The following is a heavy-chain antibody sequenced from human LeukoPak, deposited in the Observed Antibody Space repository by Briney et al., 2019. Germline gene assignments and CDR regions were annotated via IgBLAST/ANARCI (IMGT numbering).Heavy chain of an antibody. J-gene: IGHJ2*01. CDR1: GYTLTEFS. Sequence: ASVKVSCKVSGYTLTEFSMHWARQAPGKGLEWVGGFDPEDGGTIYTQKFQGRVTVTEDTSTDTAYMELSSLRSEDTAVYYCARGLSIAARRDWYFDLWGRGTLVTVSS. CDR3: ARGLSIAARRDWYFDL. V-gene: IGHV1-24*01. D-gene: IGHD6-6*01. CDR2: FDPEDGGT.